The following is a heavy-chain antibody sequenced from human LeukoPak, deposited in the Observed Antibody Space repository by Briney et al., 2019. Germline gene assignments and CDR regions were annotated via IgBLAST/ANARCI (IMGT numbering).Heavy chain of an antibody. V-gene: IGHV5-51*01. D-gene: IGHD3-10*01. CDR3: ARHVDYYGSGSSHPDAFDL. CDR2: IYPGDSDT. Sequence: GESLKISCKGSGYSFTSYWIGWVRQMPGKGLEWMGIIYPGDSDTRYSPSFQGQVTISADKSISTAYLQWSSLKASDTAMYYCARHVDYYGSGSSHPDAFDLWSQGTMVTVSS. CDR1: GYSFTSYW. J-gene: IGHJ3*01.